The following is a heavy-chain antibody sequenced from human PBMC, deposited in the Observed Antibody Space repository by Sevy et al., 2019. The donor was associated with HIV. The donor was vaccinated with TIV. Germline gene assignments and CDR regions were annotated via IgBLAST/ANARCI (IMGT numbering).Heavy chain of an antibody. CDR1: GFTFSNAW. D-gene: IGHD2-21*02. CDR2: IKSKTDGGTT. Sequence: GGSLSLSCAASGFTFSNAWMSWVRQAPGKGLEWVGRIKSKTDGGTTDYAAPVKGRFTISRDDSKNTLYLQMNSLKTEDTAVYYCTTDRRGSYCGGDCPDQHWGQGTLVTVSS. J-gene: IGHJ1*01. V-gene: IGHV3-15*01. CDR3: TTDRRGSYCGGDCPDQH.